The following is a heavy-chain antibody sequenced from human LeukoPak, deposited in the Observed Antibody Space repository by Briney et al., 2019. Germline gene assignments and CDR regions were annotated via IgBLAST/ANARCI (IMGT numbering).Heavy chain of an antibody. Sequence: SETLSLTCTVSGAPISSYYWSWIRQPAGKGLEWIGRIYPSGSTNYNPSLKSRVTMSVDTSKNQFSLKLSSVTAADTAVYYCARTSSNSWSYGMDVWGQGTTVTVSS. V-gene: IGHV4-4*07. D-gene: IGHD6-13*01. J-gene: IGHJ6*02. CDR1: GAPISSYY. CDR3: ARTSSNSWSYGMDV. CDR2: IYPSGST.